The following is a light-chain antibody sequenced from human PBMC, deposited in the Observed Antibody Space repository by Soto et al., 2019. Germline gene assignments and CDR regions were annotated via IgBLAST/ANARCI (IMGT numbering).Light chain of an antibody. CDR2: LGS. Sequence: DIVMTQSPLSLPVTPGDPASLSCRSSQSLLHSNGYNYLHWYLQKPGQSPQLLVYLGSNRASGVAARFNGNGSGLDFTLKISRVESEDVGVYYCFEPLQTPYTFDQGKKLDTK. V-gene: IGKV2-28*01. CDR1: QSLLHSNGYNY. CDR3: FEPLQTPYT. J-gene: IGKJ2*01.